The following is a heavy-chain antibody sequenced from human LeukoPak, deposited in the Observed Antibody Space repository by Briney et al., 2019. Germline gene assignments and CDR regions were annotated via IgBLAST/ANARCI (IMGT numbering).Heavy chain of an antibody. Sequence: PSETLSLTCTVSGGSISSGGYYWSWIRQHPGKGLEWIGYIYYSGSTYYNPSLKSRVTISVDTSKNQFSLKLSSVTAADTAVYYCARVNQVGSITMVRGDPGGVDYWGQGTLVTVFS. D-gene: IGHD3-10*01. J-gene: IGHJ4*02. CDR2: IYYSGST. CDR1: GGSISSGGYY. V-gene: IGHV4-31*03. CDR3: ARVNQVGSITMVRGDPGGVDY.